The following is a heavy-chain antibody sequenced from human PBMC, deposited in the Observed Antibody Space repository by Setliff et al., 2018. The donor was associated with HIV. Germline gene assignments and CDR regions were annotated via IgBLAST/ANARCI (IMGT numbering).Heavy chain of an antibody. Sequence: ASVKVSCKASGYTFTNYGITWVRQAPGQGLEWMGWITADNGNTNYAQRFKGRVTMTSDTSTSTAYMELRSLRSEDTAVYYCARGGDILVVSAAPDYWGQGTLVTVS. CDR3: ARGGDILVVSAAPDY. CDR1: GYTFTNYG. V-gene: IGHV1-18*01. D-gene: IGHD2-2*01. CDR2: ITADNGNT. J-gene: IGHJ4*02.